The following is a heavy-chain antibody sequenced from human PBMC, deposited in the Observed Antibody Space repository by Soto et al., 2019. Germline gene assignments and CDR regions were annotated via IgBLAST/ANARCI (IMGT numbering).Heavy chain of an antibody. CDR1: GFTFSSYS. D-gene: IGHD3-9*01. CDR3: ARDGGITILTGPGYYFDY. V-gene: IGHV3-48*04. J-gene: IGHJ4*02. Sequence: GGSLRLSCAASGFTFSSYSMNWVRQAPGKGLEWVSYISSSSSTIYYADSVKGRFTISRDNAKNSLYLQMNSLRAEDTAVYYCARDGGITILTGPGYYFDYWGQGTLVTVSS. CDR2: ISSSSSTI.